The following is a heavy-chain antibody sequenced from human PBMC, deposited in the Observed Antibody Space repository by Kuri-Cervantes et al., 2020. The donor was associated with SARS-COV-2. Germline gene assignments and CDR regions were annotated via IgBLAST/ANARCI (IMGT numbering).Heavy chain of an antibody. CDR1: GFTFSSYW. Sequence: GGSLRLSCAASGFTFSSYWMHWVRQAPGKGLVWVSRINSDGSSTSYADSVKGRFTISRDNAKNSLYLQMNSLRAEDTAVYYCARVTRSEITIFGVVIMRGMGVWGQGTTVTVSS. V-gene: IGHV3-74*01. J-gene: IGHJ6*02. CDR3: ARVTRSEITIFGVVIMRGMGV. CDR2: INSDGSST. D-gene: IGHD3-3*01.